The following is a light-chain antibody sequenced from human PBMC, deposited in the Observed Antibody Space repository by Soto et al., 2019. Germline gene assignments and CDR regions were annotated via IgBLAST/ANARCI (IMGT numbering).Light chain of an antibody. CDR1: SSNIGNNY. Sequence: QSVLTQPPSVSAAPGQKVTISCSGSSSNIGNNYVSWYQQLPGKAPKLLIEENNKRPCGIPDRFSGSKSGTSATMGITGLQTGVEADYYCGTWDSSLSAGRGVFGGGTKLTVL. J-gene: IGLJ3*02. CDR3: GTWDSSLSAGRGV. CDR2: ENN. V-gene: IGLV1-51*02.